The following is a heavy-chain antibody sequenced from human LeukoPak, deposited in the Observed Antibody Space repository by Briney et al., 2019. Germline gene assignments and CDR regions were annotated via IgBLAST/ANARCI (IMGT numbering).Heavy chain of an antibody. CDR1: GGSISSSPYY. CDR3: AKGAGGFSYYNWFDP. D-gene: IGHD5-18*01. V-gene: IGHV4-39*07. CDR2: IYYSRTT. J-gene: IGHJ5*02. Sequence: SETLSLTCTVSGGSISSSPYYWGWIRQPPGKGLEWIGSIYYSRTTHYNPSLESRVTISVDTSKNQFSLELASVTAADTAIYYCAKGAGGFSYYNWFDPWGQGTLVTVSS.